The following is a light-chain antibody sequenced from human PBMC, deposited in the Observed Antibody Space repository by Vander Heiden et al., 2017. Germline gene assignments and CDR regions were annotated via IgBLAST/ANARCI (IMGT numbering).Light chain of an antibody. CDR1: SSNIGSNT. CDR3: AAWDDSLNGVV. CDR2: SNN. J-gene: IGLJ2*01. V-gene: IGLV1-44*01. Sequence: QSVLTQPPSASGTPGPSVTISCSGSSSNIGSNTVNWYQQLPGTAPKRLIYSNNQRPSGVPDRFSGSKSGTSASLAISGLQSEDEADYYCAAWDDSLNGVVFGGGTKLTVL.